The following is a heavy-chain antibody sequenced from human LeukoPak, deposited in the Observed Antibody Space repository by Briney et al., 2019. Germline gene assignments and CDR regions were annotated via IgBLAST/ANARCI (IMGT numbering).Heavy chain of an antibody. Sequence: PSETLSLTCAVYGGSFSGYYWSWIRQPPGKGLEWIGEINHSGSTNYNPSLKSRVTISVDTSKNQFSLQLNSVTPEDTAVYYCARDSPGENYMDVWGKGTTVTVSS. V-gene: IGHV4-34*01. D-gene: IGHD3-16*01. CDR3: ARDSPGENYMDV. CDR1: GGSFSGYY. J-gene: IGHJ6*03. CDR2: INHSGST.